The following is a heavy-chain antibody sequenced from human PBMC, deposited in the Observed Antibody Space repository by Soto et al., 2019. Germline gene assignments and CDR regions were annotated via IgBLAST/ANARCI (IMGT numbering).Heavy chain of an antibody. CDR2: VYYSGTT. Sequence: SETLSLTCSVSGGSVSNKTYYWSWIRQPPGKRLEWIGYVYYSGTTNYNPSLKSRVTISVDLSKNQFSLRLSSVTTADSALYYCARTTAVPNTLRSRYFFDYWGQGTLVTVSS. J-gene: IGHJ4*02. V-gene: IGHV4-61*01. CDR1: GGSVSNKTYY. D-gene: IGHD4-17*01. CDR3: ARTTAVPNTLRSRYFFDY.